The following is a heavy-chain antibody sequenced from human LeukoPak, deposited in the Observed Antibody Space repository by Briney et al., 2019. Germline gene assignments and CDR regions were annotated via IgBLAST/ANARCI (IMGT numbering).Heavy chain of an antibody. CDR1: GGSISSGGYY. CDR3: ARGSRGWRTVGNWFDP. Sequence: PSQTLSLTCTVSGGSISSGGYYWSWIRQPPGKGLEWIGYIYHSGSTYYNPSLKSRVTISVDRSKNQFSLKLSSVTAADTAVYYCARGSRGWRTVGNWFDPWGQGTLVTVPS. J-gene: IGHJ5*02. D-gene: IGHD6-19*01. V-gene: IGHV4-30-2*01. CDR2: IYHSGST.